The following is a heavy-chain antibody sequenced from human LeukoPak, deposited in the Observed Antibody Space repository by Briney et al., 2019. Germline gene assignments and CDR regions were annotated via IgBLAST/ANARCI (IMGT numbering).Heavy chain of an antibody. V-gene: IGHV3-21*01. Sequence: SGGSLRLSCAASGFTFSSYSMNWVRQAPGKGLEWVSSISSSSSYIYYADSVKGRFTISRDNAKNSLYLQMNSLRAEDTAVYYCARGSDITMVRGVIITTHMDVWGQGTTVTVSS. J-gene: IGHJ6*02. CDR1: GFTFSSYS. CDR2: ISSSSSYI. CDR3: ARGSDITMVRGVIITTHMDV. D-gene: IGHD3-10*01.